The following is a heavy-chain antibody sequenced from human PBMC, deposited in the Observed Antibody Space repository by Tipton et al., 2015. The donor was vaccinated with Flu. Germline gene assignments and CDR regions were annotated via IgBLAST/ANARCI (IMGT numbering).Heavy chain of an antibody. J-gene: IGHJ3*02. V-gene: IGHV3-21*01. CDR3: ARDRWGDSYDAFDI. CDR1: GFTFSTYS. D-gene: IGHD2-21*02. Sequence: SLRLSCAASGFTFSTYSMIWVRQAPGKGLEWVSHISGTSLYKYYAGSVRGRFTISRDNARNSLFLHMSSLRAEDTAVYYCARDRWGDSYDAFDIWGQGTLVTVSS. CDR2: ISGTSLYK.